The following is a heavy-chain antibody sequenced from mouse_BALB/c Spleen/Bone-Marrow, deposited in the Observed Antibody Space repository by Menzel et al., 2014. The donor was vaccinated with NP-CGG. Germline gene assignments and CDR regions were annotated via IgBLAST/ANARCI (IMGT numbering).Heavy chain of an antibody. CDR2: IDPNTYYT. CDR3: ARYWDAY. Sequence: QAQLNESRAELAKPGASVKMSCKASGYTFTNYWMHWVKQRPGQGLEWIGYIDPNTYYTRYNQKFKDKATLTADKSSSTAYLQLSSLTSEDSAVYYCARYWDAYWGQGTLVTVSA. D-gene: IGHD4-1*01. CDR1: GYTFTNYW. V-gene: IGHV1-7*01. J-gene: IGHJ3*01.